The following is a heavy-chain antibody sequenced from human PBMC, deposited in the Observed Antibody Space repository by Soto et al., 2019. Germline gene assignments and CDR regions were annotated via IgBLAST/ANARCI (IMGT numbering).Heavy chain of an antibody. CDR3: TKDFTAYLSSWFHL. J-gene: IGHJ5*02. CDR2: ITGSGSTI. D-gene: IGHD6-13*01. Sequence: EVQLLESGGGLVQPGGSLRLSCAASEFTFSSNAMHWVRQAPGKGLEWVSGITGSGSTIFYADSVKGRFTISRDNFKNTLSRHMSSLSAEDTAIYYCTKDFTAYLSSWFHLWGQGTLVTVSS. V-gene: IGHV3-23*01. CDR1: EFTFSSNA.